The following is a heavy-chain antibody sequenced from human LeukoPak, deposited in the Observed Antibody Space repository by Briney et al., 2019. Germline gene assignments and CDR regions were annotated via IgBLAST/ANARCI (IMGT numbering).Heavy chain of an antibody. Sequence: GGSLRPSCAASGFTVSSNYMSWVRQAPGKGLEWVSVIYSGGSTYYADSVKGRFPISRDNSKNTLYLQMNSLRAEDTAVYYCAIRGRYYDFWSGIVDYWGQGTLVTVSS. CDR1: GFTVSSNY. D-gene: IGHD3-3*01. V-gene: IGHV3-66*02. CDR3: AIRGRYYDFWSGIVDY. CDR2: IYSGGST. J-gene: IGHJ4*02.